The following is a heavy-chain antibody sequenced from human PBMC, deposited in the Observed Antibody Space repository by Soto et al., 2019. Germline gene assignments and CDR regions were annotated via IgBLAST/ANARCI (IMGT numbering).Heavy chain of an antibody. V-gene: IGHV4-30-4*01. Sequence: SETLSLTRTVSGGSISSGDYYWSWIRQPPGKGLEWIGYIYYSGSTYYNPSLKSRVTISVDTSKNQFSLKLSSVTAADTAVYYCARVQRRLRAFDYWGQGTLVTVSS. CDR2: IYYSGST. J-gene: IGHJ4*02. CDR1: GGSISSGDYY. CDR3: ARVQRRLRAFDY.